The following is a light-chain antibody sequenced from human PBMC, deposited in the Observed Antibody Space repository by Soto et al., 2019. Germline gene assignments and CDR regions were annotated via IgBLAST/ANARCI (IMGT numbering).Light chain of an antibody. J-gene: IGKJ1*01. CDR2: GAS. CDR3: QQYGSSPKT. Sequence: EIVLTQSPGTLSLSPGERATLSCRASQSVSTTSLAWYQQKPGQAPRLLVYGASFRPTGVPDRFSGSGSGTDFTLTITRLEPEDFAVYYCQQYGSSPKTFGQGTEVEIK. V-gene: IGKV3-20*01. CDR1: QSVSTTS.